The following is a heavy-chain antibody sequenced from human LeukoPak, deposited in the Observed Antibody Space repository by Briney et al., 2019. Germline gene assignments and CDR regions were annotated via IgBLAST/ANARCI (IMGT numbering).Heavy chain of an antibody. V-gene: IGHV4-59*08. Sequence: SETLSLTCAVYGGSFSGCYWSWIRQPPGKGLEWIGYIYYSGSTNYNPSLKSRVTISVDTSKNQFSLKLSSVNAADTAVYYCARGTTVTGFDYWGQGTLVTVSS. CDR3: ARGTTVTGFDY. J-gene: IGHJ4*02. D-gene: IGHD4-17*01. CDR1: GGSFSGCY. CDR2: IYYSGST.